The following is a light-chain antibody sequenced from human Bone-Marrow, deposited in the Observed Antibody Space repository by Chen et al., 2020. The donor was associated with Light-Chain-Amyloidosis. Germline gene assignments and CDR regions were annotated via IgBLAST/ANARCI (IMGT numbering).Light chain of an antibody. CDR3: QQYGTSPLT. J-gene: IGKJ4*01. V-gene: IGKV3-20*01. CDR2: GSS. Sequence: EIVLTQSPGTLSLSPGEGANLSCRASQTICSNYLTWYQQKFGQAPRLLIYGSSSRSTGIPDRYTGSGSGTDFPLTINRLEPEDFAMDYCQQYGTSPLTFGGGTKVEI. CDR1: QTICSNY.